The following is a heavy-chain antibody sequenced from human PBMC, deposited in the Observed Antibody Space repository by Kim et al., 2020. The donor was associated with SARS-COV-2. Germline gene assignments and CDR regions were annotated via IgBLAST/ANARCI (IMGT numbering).Heavy chain of an antibody. Sequence: SETLSLTCAVSGGSISSSNWWSWVRQPPGKGLEWIGEIYHSGSTNYNPSLKSRVTISVDKSKNQFSLKLSSVTAADTAVYYCAVPFYLGYCSGGSCSRFDPWGQGTLVTVSS. V-gene: IGHV4-4*02. CDR1: GGSISSSNW. J-gene: IGHJ5*02. CDR3: AVPFYLGYCSGGSCSRFDP. CDR2: IYHSGST. D-gene: IGHD2-15*01.